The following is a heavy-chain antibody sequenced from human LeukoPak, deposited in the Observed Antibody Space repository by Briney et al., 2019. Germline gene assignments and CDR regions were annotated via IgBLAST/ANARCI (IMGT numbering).Heavy chain of an antibody. CDR2: IYYIGST. D-gene: IGHD4-17*01. Sequence: SETLSLTCAVYGGSFSGYYWSWLRQPPGKGLEWIGYIYYIGSTTYNPSLRSRVTISVDKSKNQFSLRLSSVTAADTALYYCARGGTTVTTFNYFDSWGQGTLVTVSS. CDR1: GGSFSGYY. CDR3: ARGGTTVTTFNYFDS. V-gene: IGHV4-59*01. J-gene: IGHJ4*02.